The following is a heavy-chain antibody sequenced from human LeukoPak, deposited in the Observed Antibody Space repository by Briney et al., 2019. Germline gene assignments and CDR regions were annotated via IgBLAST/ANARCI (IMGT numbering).Heavy chain of an antibody. CDR1: GYTFTSYY. Sequence: ASVTVSFKASGYTFTSYYMHWVRQAPGQGLEWMGIINPSGAGTSYAQKFQGRVTMTRDTSTSTVYMELSSLRSEDTAVYYCARDQDVNYDFWSGYHWFDPWGQGTLVTVSS. V-gene: IGHV1-46*01. D-gene: IGHD3-3*01. CDR3: ARDQDVNYDFWSGYHWFDP. J-gene: IGHJ5*02. CDR2: INPSGAGT.